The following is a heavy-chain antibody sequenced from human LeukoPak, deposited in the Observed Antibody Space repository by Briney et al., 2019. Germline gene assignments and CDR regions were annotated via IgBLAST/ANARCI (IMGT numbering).Heavy chain of an antibody. CDR2: TNPTTGST. CDR1: GYTFTDFY. V-gene: IGHV1-2*02. J-gene: IGHJ4*02. Sequence: ASLKVSWKASGYTFTDFYIHWVRQPPGQWLEWMGWTNPTTGSTKYAQNFQGRVTMTRDTSISTASLDLRRMRSDDPAVYYCARALHDYYLGYDYWGKGHLVTVSS. CDR3: ARALHDYYLGYDY. D-gene: IGHD3-10*01.